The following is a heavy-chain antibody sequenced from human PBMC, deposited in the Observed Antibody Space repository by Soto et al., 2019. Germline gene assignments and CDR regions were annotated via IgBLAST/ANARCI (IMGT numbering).Heavy chain of an antibody. CDR3: AKDLYDILTGYGMDV. J-gene: IGHJ6*02. CDR2: ISYDGSNK. D-gene: IGHD3-9*01. V-gene: IGHV3-30*18. CDR1: GFTFSSYG. Sequence: GVSLRLSCASSGFTFSSYGMHWVRQAPGKGLEWVAVISYDGSNKYYADSVKGRFTISRDNSKNTLYLQMNSLRAEDTAVYYCAKDLYDILTGYGMDVWGQGTTVTVSS.